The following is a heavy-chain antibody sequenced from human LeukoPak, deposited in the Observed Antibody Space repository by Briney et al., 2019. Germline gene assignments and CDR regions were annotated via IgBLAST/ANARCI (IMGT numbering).Heavy chain of an antibody. CDR1: GFSFSSYD. CDR3: ARDLNREDFDY. CDR2: IWFDGSAE. V-gene: IGHV3-33*01. Sequence: PGKSLSLSCAASGFSFSSYDMHWVRQAPGKGLEWVAIIWFDGSAEYYGDSVKGRFTISRDNSKNILYLQMNSLRVEDTAVYYCARDLNREDFDYWGQGTLVAVSS. D-gene: IGHD1-14*01. J-gene: IGHJ4*02.